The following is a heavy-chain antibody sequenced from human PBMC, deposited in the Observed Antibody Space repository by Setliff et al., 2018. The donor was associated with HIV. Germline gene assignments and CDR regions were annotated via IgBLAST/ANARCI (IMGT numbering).Heavy chain of an antibody. CDR2: IWPDDSDT. J-gene: IGHJ3*02. CDR1: RYSFTNYW. D-gene: IGHD3-3*01. CDR3: ARHLSGNFWSDFDAFDI. V-gene: IGHV5-51*01. Sequence: GASLKISCKGSRYSFTNYWVGWVRQMPANGLEWMGLIWPDDSDTRYSPSFQGQVTISADKSISTAYLQWSSLKASDTAIYYCARHLSGNFWSDFDAFDIWGQGTMVTVSS.